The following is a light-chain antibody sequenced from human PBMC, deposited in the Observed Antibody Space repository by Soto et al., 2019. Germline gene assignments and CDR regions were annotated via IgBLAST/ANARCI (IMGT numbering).Light chain of an antibody. Sequence: IVLTQSPVTLSLSPVERATLYCRASQNISSYLIWYQQKPGQAPRLLMYDVSNRATGIPARFSGSGSGTEFTLTISSLQSEDFAVCYCQQYNNWPKTFGQGTKVDIK. CDR3: QQYNNWPKT. V-gene: IGKV3-11*01. J-gene: IGKJ1*01. CDR1: QNISSY. CDR2: DVS.